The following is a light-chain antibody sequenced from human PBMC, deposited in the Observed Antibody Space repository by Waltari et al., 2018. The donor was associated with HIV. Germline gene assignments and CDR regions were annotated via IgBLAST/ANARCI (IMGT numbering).Light chain of an antibody. J-gene: IGLJ2*01. CDR2: EVS. CDR1: SSDFGGYNY. V-gene: IGLV2-8*01. CDR3: SSYAGSNIL. Sequence: QSALTQPPSASGSPGQSVTISCTGTSSDFGGYNYVSWYQQHPGKAPKLMIYEVSKRPSGVPDRFSGSKSGNTASLTVSGLQAEDEADYYCSSYAGSNILFGGGTKLTVL.